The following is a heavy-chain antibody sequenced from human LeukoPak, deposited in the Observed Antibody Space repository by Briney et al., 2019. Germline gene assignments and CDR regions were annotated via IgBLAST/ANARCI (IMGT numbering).Heavy chain of an antibody. V-gene: IGHV1-2*02. D-gene: IGHD3-16*02. Sequence: ASVKVSCKASGYTFTGYYMHWVRQAPGQGLEWMGWINPNSGGTNYAQKFQGRVTMTRDTSISTAYMELSRLRSDDTAVYYCARTYYDYVWGSYRHTGLDYWGQGTLVTVSS. J-gene: IGHJ4*02. CDR3: ARTYYDYVWGSYRHTGLDY. CDR2: INPNSGGT. CDR1: GYTFTGYY.